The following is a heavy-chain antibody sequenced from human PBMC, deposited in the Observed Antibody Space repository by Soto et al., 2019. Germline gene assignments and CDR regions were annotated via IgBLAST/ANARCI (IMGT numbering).Heavy chain of an antibody. V-gene: IGHV1-3*01. D-gene: IGHD5-12*01. CDR1: GYTFTSYA. CDR3: VRDSPIGSTYSGYDGIDY. Sequence: ASGKVSCKASGYTFTSYAMHWVRQAPGQRLEWMGWINAGNGNTKYSQKFQGRVTITADKSTSTAYMELNSLRSEDTAVYYCVRDSPIGSTYSGYDGIDYWGQGTLVTVSS. J-gene: IGHJ4*02. CDR2: INAGNGNT.